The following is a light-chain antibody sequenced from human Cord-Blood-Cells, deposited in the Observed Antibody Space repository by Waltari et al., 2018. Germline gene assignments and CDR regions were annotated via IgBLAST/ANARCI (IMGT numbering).Light chain of an antibody. CDR2: AAS. CDR1: QGISSY. CDR3: QQLNSYPLT. Sequence: DIQLTQSPSFLSASVGDRVTITCRVSQGISSYLAWYQQKPGKAPKLLIYAASTLQSGVPSRFSGSGSGTEFTLTSSSLQPEDFATYYCQQLNSYPLTFGGGTKVEIK. V-gene: IGKV1-9*01. J-gene: IGKJ4*01.